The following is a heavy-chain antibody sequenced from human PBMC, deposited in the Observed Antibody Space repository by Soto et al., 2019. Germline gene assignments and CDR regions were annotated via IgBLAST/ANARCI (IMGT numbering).Heavy chain of an antibody. CDR2: INPNSGDT. V-gene: IGHV1-2*02. CDR1: EYTFTDYY. D-gene: IGHD3-3*01. Sequence: GASVTVSCQASEYTFTDYYMHWVRQAPGQGPEWMGWINPNSGDTEFAQNFQGRFTVTRDTSISIVYMELSRLRSDDTAVYYCVRTAIETTDPYYEYGLDVWGQGTTVTVSS. J-gene: IGHJ6*02. CDR3: VRTAIETTDPYYEYGLDV.